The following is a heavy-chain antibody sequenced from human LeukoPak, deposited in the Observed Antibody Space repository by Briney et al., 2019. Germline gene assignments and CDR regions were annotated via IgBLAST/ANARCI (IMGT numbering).Heavy chain of an antibody. CDR1: GFTFSSYA. CDR2: ISGSGGST. CDR3: AKVSSRHYYYYYMDV. Sequence: PGGSLRLSCAASGFTFSSYAMSWVRQAPGNGLEWVSAISGSGGSTYYADSVKGRFTISRDNSKNTLYLQMNSLRAEDTAVYYCAKVSSRHYYYYYMDVWGKGTTVTVSS. D-gene: IGHD6-6*01. V-gene: IGHV3-23*01. J-gene: IGHJ6*03.